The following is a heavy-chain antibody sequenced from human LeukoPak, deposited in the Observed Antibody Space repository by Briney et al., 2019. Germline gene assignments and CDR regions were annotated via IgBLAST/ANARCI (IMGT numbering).Heavy chain of an antibody. Sequence: PSETLSLTCAVYGGSFSGYYWSWLRQPPGKGLEWIGEINHSGSTYYNPSLKSRVTISVDTSKNQFSLKLSSVTAADTAVYYCARGRGWFGELRKRWFDPWGQGTLVTVSS. D-gene: IGHD3-10*01. V-gene: IGHV4-34*01. J-gene: IGHJ5*02. CDR3: ARGRGWFGELRKRWFDP. CDR2: INHSGST. CDR1: GGSFSGYY.